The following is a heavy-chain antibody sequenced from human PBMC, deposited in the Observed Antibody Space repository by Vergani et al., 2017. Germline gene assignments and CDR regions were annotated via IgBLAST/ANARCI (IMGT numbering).Heavy chain of an antibody. Sequence: QLQLQESGPGLVKPSETLSLTCTVSGGSISSSSYYWGWIRQPPGKGLEWIGSIYYSGSTYYNPSLKSRVTISVDTSKNQFSLKLSSVTAADTAVYYCAGQLRYYYDSSGYYYAFDYWGQGTLVTVSS. D-gene: IGHD3-22*01. CDR1: GGSISSSSYY. V-gene: IGHV4-39*01. CDR2: IYYSGST. CDR3: AGQLRYYYDSSGYYYAFDY. J-gene: IGHJ4*02.